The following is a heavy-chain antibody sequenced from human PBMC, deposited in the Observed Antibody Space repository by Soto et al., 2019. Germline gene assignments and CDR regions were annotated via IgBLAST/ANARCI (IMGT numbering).Heavy chain of an antibody. CDR1: GGSFTDYY. J-gene: IGHJ6*02. CDR3: ARGEYDSSGLYSWAPLGFDV. Sequence: QVQLRQWGAGLLKPSETLVLTCAVSGGSFTDYYWSWIRQSPGKALEWIGEINHSASSTYNPSLASRVTILVDTSNKQFSLRLTSVTAADTAMYYCARGEYDSSGLYSWAPLGFDVWGHGTTVTVSS. V-gene: IGHV4-34*01. D-gene: IGHD3-22*01. CDR2: INHSASS.